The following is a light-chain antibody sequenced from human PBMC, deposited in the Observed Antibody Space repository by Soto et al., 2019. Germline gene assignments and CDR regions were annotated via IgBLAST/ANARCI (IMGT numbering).Light chain of an antibody. V-gene: IGKV1-39*01. CDR3: QQSYSTLT. Sequence: DIQMTQSPSSLSASVGDRVTITCRASQSISNYLNWYQQKQGKAPKLLIYAASSLQSGVPSRFSGSGSGTDFTLTISSLQPEDFATYSCQQSYSTLTFGGGTKVEIK. CDR2: AAS. CDR1: QSISNY. J-gene: IGKJ4*01.